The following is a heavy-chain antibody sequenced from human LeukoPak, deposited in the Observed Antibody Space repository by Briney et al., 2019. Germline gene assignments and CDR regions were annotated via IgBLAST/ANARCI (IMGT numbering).Heavy chain of an antibody. D-gene: IGHD2-21*01. V-gene: IGHV3-21*01. CDR3: ARDPTPPHILWWSWYFDL. Sequence: KTGGSMRLSCAASGFIFTDYWMHWVRQAPWKGLEWVSSISSSSSYIYYADSVKGRFTISRDNAKNSLYLQMSSLRAEDTAVYYCARDPTPPHILWWSWYFDLWGRGTLVTVSS. CDR1: GFIFTDYW. CDR2: ISSSSSYI. J-gene: IGHJ2*01.